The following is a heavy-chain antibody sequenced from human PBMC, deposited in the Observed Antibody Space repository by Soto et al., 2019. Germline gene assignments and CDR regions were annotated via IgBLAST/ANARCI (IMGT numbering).Heavy chain of an antibody. CDR3: ARDGTGALWFGESKYGMDV. D-gene: IGHD3-10*01. CDR1: GYTFTSYG. V-gene: IGHV1-18*04. J-gene: IGHJ6*02. CDR2: ISAYNGNT. Sequence: QVQLVQSGAEVKKPGASVKVSCKASGYTFTSYGISWVRQAPGQGLEWMGWISAYNGNTNYAQKLQGRVTMTTDTSKRTAYMELRSRRSDDTAVYYCARDGTGALWFGESKYGMDVGGQGTTVTVSS.